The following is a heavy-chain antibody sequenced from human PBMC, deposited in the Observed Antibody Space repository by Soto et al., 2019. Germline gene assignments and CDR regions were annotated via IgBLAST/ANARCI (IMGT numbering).Heavy chain of an antibody. CDR3: AWLHYCAAGRYYYFDY. D-gene: IGHD5-18*01. Sequence: SETLSLTCTVSGGSISSYYWSWIRQPPGKGMEWIGYIYYSGSTNYNPSLKSRVTISVDTSKNQFSLKLSSVTAADTAVYYCAWLHYCAAGRYYYFDYWGQGTLVTVSS. CDR2: IYYSGST. V-gene: IGHV4-59*08. CDR1: GGSISSYY. J-gene: IGHJ4*02.